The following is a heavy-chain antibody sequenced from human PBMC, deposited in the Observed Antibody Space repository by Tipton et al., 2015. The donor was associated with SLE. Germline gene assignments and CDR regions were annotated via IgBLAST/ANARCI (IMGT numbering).Heavy chain of an antibody. CDR1: GASITSSDW. CDR2: IHHRGST. D-gene: IGHD4-17*01. J-gene: IGHJ4*02. Sequence: GLVKPSGTLSLTCAVSGASITSSDWWSWVRQPPGKGLEYIGEIHHRGSTNYNPSLKSRVTISVDKSKNQFSLKLSSVTVADTAVYYCAKDYNHDNADYNWGQGSLVIVSS. CDR3: AKDYNHDNADYN. V-gene: IGHV4-4*02.